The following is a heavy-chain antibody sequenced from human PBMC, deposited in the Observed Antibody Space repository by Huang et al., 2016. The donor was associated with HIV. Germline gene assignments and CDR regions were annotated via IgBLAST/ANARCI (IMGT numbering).Heavy chain of an antibody. CDR3: ATGFDVFFDF. Sequence: QVQLVQSRAEVKKPGASVKVSCKVSEYTLTELSIHWVRQPPGKGLEGMGGFGPEIGETIYAQKFQGRVTMTEDTSTETAFMELSGLRPEDTAVYYCATGFDVFFDFWGQGTLVTVSS. D-gene: IGHD3-9*01. J-gene: IGHJ4*02. CDR2: FGPEIGET. V-gene: IGHV1-24*01. CDR1: EYTLTELS.